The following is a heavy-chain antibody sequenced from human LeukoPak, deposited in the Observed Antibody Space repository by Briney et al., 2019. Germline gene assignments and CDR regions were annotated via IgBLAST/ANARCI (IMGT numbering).Heavy chain of an antibody. CDR1: GASINSGDYY. Sequence: SETLSLTCTVSGASINSGDYYWTWIRQPPGKGLEWIGYIYNSGSTYYNPSLRSRVAISIDTSKNRFSLRLDSVTAADTAVYFCARGHSGWYVGDYYYYMDVWGKGTTVTVSS. V-gene: IGHV4-30-4*08. J-gene: IGHJ6*03. CDR2: IYNSGST. CDR3: ARGHSGWYVGDYYYYMDV. D-gene: IGHD6-19*01.